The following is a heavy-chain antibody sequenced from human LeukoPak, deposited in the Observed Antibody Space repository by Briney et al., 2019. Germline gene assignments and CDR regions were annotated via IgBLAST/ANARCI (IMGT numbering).Heavy chain of an antibody. V-gene: IGHV6-1*01. Sequence: SQTLSLTCAISGDSVSSNSAAWNWIRQSPSRGLEWLGRTYYRSKWYNDYAVSVKSRITINPDTSKNQFSLQLNSVTPEDTAVYYCANYHKYQLLSVWFDPWGQGTLVTVSS. D-gene: IGHD2-2*01. CDR1: GDSVSSNSAA. CDR3: ANYHKYQLLSVWFDP. CDR2: TYYRSKWYN. J-gene: IGHJ5*02.